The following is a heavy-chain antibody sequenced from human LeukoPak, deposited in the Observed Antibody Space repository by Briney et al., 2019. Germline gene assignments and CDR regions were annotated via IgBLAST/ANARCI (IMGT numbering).Heavy chain of an antibody. Sequence: AASVKVSCKASGYTFTGYYIHWVRQAPGQGLEWMGWINPNSGGTNYAQKFQGRVTMTRDTSISTAYMELRRLRSDDTAVYYCARGVVITSWYYGMDVWGQRTTVTVSS. CDR2: INPNSGGT. D-gene: IGHD3-22*01. V-gene: IGHV1-2*02. J-gene: IGHJ6*02. CDR3: ARGVVITSWYYGMDV. CDR1: GYTFTGYY.